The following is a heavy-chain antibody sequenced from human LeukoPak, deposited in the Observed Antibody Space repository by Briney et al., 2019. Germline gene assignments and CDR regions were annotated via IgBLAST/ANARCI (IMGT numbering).Heavy chain of an antibody. J-gene: IGHJ1*01. D-gene: IGHD6-19*01. CDR3: ARISGVAGTTEYFQH. CDR2: INPSGGST. V-gene: IGHV1-46*01. Sequence: ASVKVSCEASGYTFTSYYMHWVRQAPGQGLEWMGIINPSGGSTSYAQKFQGRVTMTRDTSTSTVYMELSSLRSEDTAVYYCARISGVAGTTEYFQHWGQGTLVTVSS. CDR1: GYTFTSYY.